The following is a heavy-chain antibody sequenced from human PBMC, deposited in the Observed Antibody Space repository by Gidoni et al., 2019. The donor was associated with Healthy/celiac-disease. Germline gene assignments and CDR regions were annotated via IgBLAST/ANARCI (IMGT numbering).Heavy chain of an antibody. CDR1: GFPFSSYE. D-gene: IGHD4-17*01. Sequence: EVQLVESGGGLVQPGGSLRLSCAASGFPFSSYEMNWVRQAPGKGLEWVSYISSSGSTIYYADSVKGRFTISRDNAKNSLYLQMNSLRAEDTAVYYCARAEDYGEEGHWFDPWGQGTLVTVSS. J-gene: IGHJ5*02. CDR3: ARAEDYGEEGHWFDP. V-gene: IGHV3-48*03. CDR2: ISSSGSTI.